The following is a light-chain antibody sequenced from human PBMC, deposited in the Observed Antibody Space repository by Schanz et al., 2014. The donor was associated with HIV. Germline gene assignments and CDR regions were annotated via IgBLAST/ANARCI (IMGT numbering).Light chain of an antibody. Sequence: QSALTQPASVSGSPGQSITISCTGDSSDVGSYDYVSWYQQHPGKAPKLMIYEGSKRPSGVSNRFSGSKSGNTASLTISGLQAEDEADYYCCSYAGSSTLVVFGGGTKLTVL. J-gene: IGLJ2*01. CDR1: SSDVGSYDY. V-gene: IGLV2-23*01. CDR3: CSYAGSSTLVV. CDR2: EGS.